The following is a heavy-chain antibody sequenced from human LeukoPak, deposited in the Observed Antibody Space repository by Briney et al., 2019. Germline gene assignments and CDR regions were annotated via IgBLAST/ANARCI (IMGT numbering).Heavy chain of an antibody. Sequence: SETLSLNCTVSGGSISSYYWSWIRQPPGKGLEWIGYIYYSGSTNYNPSLKSRVTISVDTSKNQFSLKLSSVTAADTAVYYCARHAGVTTYYYGMDVWGQGTTVTVSS. D-gene: IGHD4-17*01. CDR2: IYYSGST. J-gene: IGHJ6*02. CDR1: GGSISSYY. V-gene: IGHV4-59*08. CDR3: ARHAGVTTYYYGMDV.